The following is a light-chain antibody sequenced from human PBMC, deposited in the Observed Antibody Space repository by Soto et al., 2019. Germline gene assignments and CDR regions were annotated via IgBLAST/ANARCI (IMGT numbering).Light chain of an antibody. V-gene: IGKV1-27*01. CDR2: AAS. CDR3: QKYNSAPLT. J-gene: IGKJ4*01. CDR1: LPISNY. Sequence: EIRMTQSASYLCASVGDRVTIXCRASLPISNYLAWYQQKPGKIPNLLISAASTLQEGGPPRFSCSGSATAFTPPISSRQPEDVAAYYCQKYNSAPLTFGGGTKVDIK.